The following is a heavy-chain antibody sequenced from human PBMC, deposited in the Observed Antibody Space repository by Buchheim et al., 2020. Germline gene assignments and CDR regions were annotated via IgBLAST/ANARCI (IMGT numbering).Heavy chain of an antibody. CDR1: GFTFSSYA. D-gene: IGHD1-26*01. CDR2: ISGSGGST. V-gene: IGHV3-23*01. Sequence: EVQLLESGGGLVQPGGSLRLSCAASGFTFSSYAMSWVRQAPGKGLEWVSAISGSGGSTYYADSVKGRVTISRDNSKTTLYLQMNSLRAEDTAVYYCAKDLSTRYSGSYYGGDYWGQGTL. J-gene: IGHJ4*02. CDR3: AKDLSTRYSGSYYGGDY.